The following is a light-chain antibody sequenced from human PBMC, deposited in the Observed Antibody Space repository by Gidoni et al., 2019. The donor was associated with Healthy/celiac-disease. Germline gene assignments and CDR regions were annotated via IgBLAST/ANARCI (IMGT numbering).Light chain of an antibody. V-gene: IGKV3-20*01. CDR1: QSGSSSY. CDR2: GAS. J-gene: IGKJ3*01. CDR3: QQYGSSPFT. Sequence: EIVLTHSPGTLSLSPGERATLSCRASQSGSSSYLAWYQQKPGQAPRLLIDGASSRATGIPDRFSGSGSGTDFTLTISRLEPEDFAVYYCQQYGSSPFTFGPGTKVDIK.